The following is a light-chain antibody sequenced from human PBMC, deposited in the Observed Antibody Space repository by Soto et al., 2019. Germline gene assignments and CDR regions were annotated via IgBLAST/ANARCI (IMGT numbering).Light chain of an antibody. CDR2: DAS. CDR3: QQRSNWPPIT. J-gene: IGKJ5*01. CDR1: QSVGSN. V-gene: IGKV3-11*01. Sequence: IVLTQSPGTLSLSPGERATLSCGASQSVGSNLAWYQQKPGQAPRLLIYDASNRATGIPARFSGSGSGTDFTLTISSLEPEDFAVYYCQQRSNWPPITFGQGTRLEIK.